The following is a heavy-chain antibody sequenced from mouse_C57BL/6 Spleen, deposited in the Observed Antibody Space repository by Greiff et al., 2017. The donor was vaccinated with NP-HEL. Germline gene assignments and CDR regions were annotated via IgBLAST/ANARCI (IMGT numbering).Heavy chain of an antibody. CDR3: ARCYDYFYSIDY. J-gene: IGHJ2*01. D-gene: IGHD2-4*01. Sequence: QVQLKESGAELARPGASVKLSCKASGYTFTSYGISWVKQSPGQGLEWIGEIYPSSGNTYYNEKFKGKATLTADKSSSTAYMELRSLTSEDSAVYFGARCYDYFYSIDYWGQGTTLTVSS. CDR2: IYPSSGNT. CDR1: GYTFTSYG. V-gene: IGHV1-81*01.